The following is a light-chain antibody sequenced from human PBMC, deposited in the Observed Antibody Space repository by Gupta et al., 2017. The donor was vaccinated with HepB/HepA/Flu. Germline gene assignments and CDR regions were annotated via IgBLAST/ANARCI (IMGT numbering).Light chain of an antibody. CDR3: QQYDGRPPLT. V-gene: IGKV3-15*01. CDR1: QSVSRN. J-gene: IGKJ4*01. CDR2: GAS. Sequence: ETLMTQSPATLSVSPGERVTLSCRASQSVSRNLAWYQKKPGQAPRLLIYGASTRATGIPARFIGSGSETEFTITISSLQSEDFAVYYCQQYDGRPPLTFGGGTKVEIK.